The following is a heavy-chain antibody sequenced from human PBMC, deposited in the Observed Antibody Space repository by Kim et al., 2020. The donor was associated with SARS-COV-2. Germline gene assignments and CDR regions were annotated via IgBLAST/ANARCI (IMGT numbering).Heavy chain of an antibody. D-gene: IGHD1-26*01. CDR3: ARGLVGANAVIDF. V-gene: IGHV4-34*01. J-gene: IGHJ4*02. Sequence: YNPALKSRITLSVDTSKNQFSLKVDSVTDADAALYFCARGLVGANAVIDFWGQGTLVTVSP.